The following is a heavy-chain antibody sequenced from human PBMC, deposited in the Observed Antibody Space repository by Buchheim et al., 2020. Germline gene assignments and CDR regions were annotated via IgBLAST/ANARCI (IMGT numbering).Heavy chain of an antibody. V-gene: IGHV4-39*07. CDR1: GGSISSTTDF. CDR3: ARVRGLIMGDYGMDV. Sequence: QLQLQESGPGLVKPSETLSLTCSVSGGSISSTTDFWAWIRQPPGKGLEWIGSVYYTGSTYYNPSLQIRVTILVDTSQNQFSLNLTSVTAADTAVYYCARVRGLIMGDYGMDVWGQGTT. J-gene: IGHJ6*02. D-gene: IGHD3-10*01. CDR2: VYYTGST.